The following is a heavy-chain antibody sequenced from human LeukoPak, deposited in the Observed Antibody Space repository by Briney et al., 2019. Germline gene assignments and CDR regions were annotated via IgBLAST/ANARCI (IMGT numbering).Heavy chain of an antibody. V-gene: IGHV1-8*02. J-gene: IGHJ4*02. CDR1: GGTFSSYA. CDR2: LNPNSGNT. D-gene: IGHD3-10*01. CDR3: ASRYGSGSQYFDY. Sequence: ASVKVSCKASGGTFSSYAINWVRQATGQGPEWMGWLNPNSGNTGYSRKFQGRVTMTRNTSISTAYMELSSLRSEDTAVYYCASRYGSGSQYFDYWGQGTLVTVSS.